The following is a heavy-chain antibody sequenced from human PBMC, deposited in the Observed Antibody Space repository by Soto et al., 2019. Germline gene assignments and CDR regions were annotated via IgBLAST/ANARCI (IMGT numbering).Heavy chain of an antibody. D-gene: IGHD6-13*01. V-gene: IGHV3-21*01. J-gene: IGHJ4*02. CDR3: ERGWSSSWPLDY. CDR1: GFTFSSYS. Sequence: PGGSLRLSCAASGFTFSSYSMNWVRQAPGKGLEWVSSISSSSSYIYYADSVKGRFTISRDNAKNSLYLQMNSLRAEDTAVYYCERGWSSSWPLDYWGQGTLVTVSS. CDR2: ISSSSSYI.